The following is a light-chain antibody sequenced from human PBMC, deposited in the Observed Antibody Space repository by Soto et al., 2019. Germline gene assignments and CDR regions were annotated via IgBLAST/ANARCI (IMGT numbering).Light chain of an antibody. Sequence: EIVLTQSPGTLSLSPGERATLSCRACQSVSYTYLAWYQQKPGRAPRLLIYGASSRATGIPDRFSGSGSGTDFTLTISRLEPEDFAVYYCQHYGSLVLTFGGGTKVEIK. CDR1: QSVSYTY. CDR3: QHYGSLVLT. J-gene: IGKJ4*01. V-gene: IGKV3-20*01. CDR2: GAS.